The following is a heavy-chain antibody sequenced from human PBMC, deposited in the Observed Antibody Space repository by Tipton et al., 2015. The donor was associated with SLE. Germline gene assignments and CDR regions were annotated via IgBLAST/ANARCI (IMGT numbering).Heavy chain of an antibody. V-gene: IGHV5-51*03. Sequence: QLVQSGAEVKKPGESLKISCKGSGYSFTSYWIGWVRQMPGKGLEWMGIIYPGDSDTRYSPSFQGQVTISADKSISTAYLQWSSLKASDTAMYYCARLLYGQLEGFCWFDPWGQGTLVTVSS. CDR2: IYPGDSDT. CDR1: GYSFTSYW. J-gene: IGHJ5*02. CDR3: ARLLYGQLEGFCWFDP. D-gene: IGHD6-13*01.